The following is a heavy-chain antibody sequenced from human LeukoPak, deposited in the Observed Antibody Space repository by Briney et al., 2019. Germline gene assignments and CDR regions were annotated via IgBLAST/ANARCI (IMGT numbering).Heavy chain of an antibody. J-gene: IGHJ5*02. D-gene: IGHD2-2*02. CDR3: ARIQLGYCSSTSCYNLPGVRFDP. CDR1: GGSFSGYY. Sequence: SETLSLTCAVYGGSFSGYYWSWIRQPPGKGPEWIGEINHSGSTNYNPSLKSRVTISVDTSKNQFSLKLSSVTAADTAVYYCARIQLGYCSSTSCYNLPGVRFDPWGQGTLVTVSS. CDR2: INHSGST. V-gene: IGHV4-34*01.